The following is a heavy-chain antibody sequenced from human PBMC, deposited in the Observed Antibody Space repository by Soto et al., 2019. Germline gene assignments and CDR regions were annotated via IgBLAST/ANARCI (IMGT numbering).Heavy chain of an antibody. Sequence: GASAKVSCKAXCDTFNFYSINLLRHAHGLGLECMVRVNPIVSMSNYAQKFQGRVTMTADKSTSTAYMELSSLRSEDTAIYYCARVWSKWLRPYYFDYWGQGTLVTVSS. CDR1: CDTFNFYS. CDR3: ARVWSKWLRPYYFDY. J-gene: IGHJ4*02. D-gene: IGHD5-12*01. CDR2: VNPIVSMS. V-gene: IGHV1-69*04.